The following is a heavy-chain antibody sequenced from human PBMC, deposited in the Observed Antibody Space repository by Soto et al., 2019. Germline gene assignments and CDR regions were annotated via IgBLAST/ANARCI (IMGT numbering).Heavy chain of an antibody. V-gene: IGHV4-34*01. CDR3: ARGDTIFGVVPRGGYHYGMDV. Sequence: PSETLSLTCAVYGGSFSGYYWSWIRQPPGKGLEWIGEINHSGSTNYNPSLKSRVTISVDTSKNQFSLKLSSVTAADTAVYYCARGDTIFGVVPRGGYHYGMDVWGQGTTVTVSS. D-gene: IGHD3-3*01. J-gene: IGHJ6*02. CDR1: GGSFSGYY. CDR2: INHSGST.